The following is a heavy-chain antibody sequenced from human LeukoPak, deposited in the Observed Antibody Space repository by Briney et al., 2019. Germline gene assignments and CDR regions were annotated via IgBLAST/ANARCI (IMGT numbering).Heavy chain of an antibody. CDR3: ARQTGDRDYYYYGMDV. D-gene: IGHD7-27*01. CDR1: GYPFYSYC. J-gene: IGHJ6*02. CDR2: ISAYKGNT. V-gene: IGHV1-18*01. Sequence: ASVKVSCQASGYPFYSYCISRVRQAPGQGAEGIGWISAYKGNTNYAQKLRGRVTMTTDTSTSTAYMELRSLRSDDTAVYYCARQTGDRDYYYYGMDVWGQGTTVTVSS.